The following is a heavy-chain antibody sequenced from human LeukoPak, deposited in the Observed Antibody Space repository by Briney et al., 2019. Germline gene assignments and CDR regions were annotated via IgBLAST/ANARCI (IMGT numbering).Heavy chain of an antibody. CDR3: AREVGINAFDI. J-gene: IGHJ3*02. CDR2: INPDSGGT. V-gene: IGHV1-2*02. D-gene: IGHD1-26*01. Sequence: ASVKVSCKASGYTFTGKDMYWVRQAPGQGLECLGWINPDSGGTNYVQTFQGRVTMTRDTSISTAYMELISLTSDDTAVYFCAREVGINAFDIWGQGTMVTVSS. CDR1: GYTFTGKD.